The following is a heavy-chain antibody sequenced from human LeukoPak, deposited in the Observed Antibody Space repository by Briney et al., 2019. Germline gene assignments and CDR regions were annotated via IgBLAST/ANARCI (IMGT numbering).Heavy chain of an antibody. D-gene: IGHD5-12*01. CDR2: IYYSGST. V-gene: IGHV4-59*12. CDR3: ARPAGYGDYYYYYMDV. Sequence: PSETLSLTCTVSGGSISSYYWSWIRQPPGKGLEWIGYIYYSGSTNYNPSLKSRVTISVDTSKNQFSLKLSSVTAADTAVYYCARPAGYGDYYYYYMDVWGKGTTVTVSS. J-gene: IGHJ6*03. CDR1: GGSISSYY.